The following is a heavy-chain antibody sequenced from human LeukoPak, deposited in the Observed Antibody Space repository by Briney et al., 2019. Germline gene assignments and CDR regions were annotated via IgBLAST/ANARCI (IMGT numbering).Heavy chain of an antibody. D-gene: IGHD1-26*01. Sequence: GASVKVSCKASGGTFSSYAISWVRQAPGKGLEWVSAISGSGGSTYYADSVKGRFTISRDNSKNTLYLQMNSLRAEDTAVYYCAKDVGKSYYYYYYMDVWGKGTTVTVSS. J-gene: IGHJ6*03. CDR3: AKDVGKSYYYYYYMDV. CDR2: ISGSGGST. CDR1: GGTFSSYA. V-gene: IGHV3-23*01.